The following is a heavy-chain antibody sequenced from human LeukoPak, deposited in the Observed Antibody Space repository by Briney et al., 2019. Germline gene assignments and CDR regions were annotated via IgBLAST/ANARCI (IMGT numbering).Heavy chain of an antibody. J-gene: IGHJ6*02. Sequence: PGGSLRLSCAASGFTFSSYGMHWVRQAPGKGLEWVAVIWYDGSNKYYADSVKGRFTISRDNSKNTLYLQMNSLRAEDTAVYYCAREVGYYDSSGYYYGYYYYGMDVWGQGTTVTVSS. D-gene: IGHD3-22*01. V-gene: IGHV3-33*01. CDR2: IWYDGSNK. CDR3: AREVGYYDSSGYYYGYYYYGMDV. CDR1: GFTFSSYG.